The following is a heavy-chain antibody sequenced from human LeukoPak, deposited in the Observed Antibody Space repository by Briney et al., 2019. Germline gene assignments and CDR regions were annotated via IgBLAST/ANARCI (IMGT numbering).Heavy chain of an antibody. D-gene: IGHD6-13*01. J-gene: IGHJ4*02. CDR3: ATHSSSWYYFDY. CDR1: GFTFSSYE. CDR2: ISSSGSTI. V-gene: IGHV3-48*03. Sequence: GGSLRLSCAASGFTFSSYEMNWVRQAPGKGLEWVSYISSSGSTIYYADSVKGRFTISRDNAKNSLYLQTNSLRAEDTAVYYCATHSSSWYYFDYWGQGTLVTVSS.